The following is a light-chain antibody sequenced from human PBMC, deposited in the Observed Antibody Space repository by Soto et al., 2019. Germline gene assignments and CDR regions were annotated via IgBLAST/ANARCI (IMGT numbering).Light chain of an antibody. CDR1: QTIDNK. V-gene: IGKV3-15*01. CDR3: QHYNFWPHS. Sequence: IVMTQSPATLSVSPGERATLSCRASQTIDNKLAWYQQRPGQAPRLLIYGASIRATGIPARFSGSGSGTEFTLTISGLQSEDVSIYFCQHYNFWPHSFGQGTKVDIK. J-gene: IGKJ2*01. CDR2: GAS.